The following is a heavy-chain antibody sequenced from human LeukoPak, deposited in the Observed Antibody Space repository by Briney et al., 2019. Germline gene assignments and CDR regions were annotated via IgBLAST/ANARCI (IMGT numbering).Heavy chain of an antibody. D-gene: IGHD3-22*01. CDR3: ARDGGGPYYYDSSGCYYDYFDY. V-gene: IGHV3-48*01. CDR2: ISSSSTNL. J-gene: IGHJ4*02. CDR1: GFTFSSYS. Sequence: GGSLRLSCAASGFTFSSYSMNWVRQAPGKGLEWVSYISSSSTNLYYADSVKGRFTISRDKAKNSLYLQMNSLRAEDTAVYYCARDGGGPYYYDSSGCYYDYFDYWGQGTLVTVSS.